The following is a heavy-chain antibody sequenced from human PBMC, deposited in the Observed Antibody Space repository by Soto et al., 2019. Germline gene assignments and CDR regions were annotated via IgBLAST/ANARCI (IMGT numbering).Heavy chain of an antibody. J-gene: IGHJ6*02. CDR3: AKDGQQWQGFYYYYGMDV. V-gene: IGHV3-30*18. CDR2: ISYDGSNK. D-gene: IGHD6-19*01. Sequence: PGGSLRLSCAASGFTFSSYGRHWVRQAPGKGLEWVAVISYDGSNKYYADSVKGRFTISRDNSKNTLYLQMNSLRAEDTAVYYCAKDGQQWQGFYYYYGMDVWGQGTTVTVYS. CDR1: GFTFSSYG.